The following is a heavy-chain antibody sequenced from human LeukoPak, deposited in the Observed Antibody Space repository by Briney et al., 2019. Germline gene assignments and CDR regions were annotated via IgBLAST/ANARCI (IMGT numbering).Heavy chain of an antibody. V-gene: IGHV3-30-3*01. CDR2: ISYDGSNK. Sequence: PGGSLRLSCAASGFTFSSYAMHWVRQAPGKGLEWVAVISYDGSNKYYADSVKGRFTISRDNSKNTLYLQMNSLRAEDTAVYYCAKGCSSTSCHVHVWGKGTTVTVSS. J-gene: IGHJ6*04. CDR1: GFTFSSYA. CDR3: AKGCSSTSCHVHV. D-gene: IGHD2-2*01.